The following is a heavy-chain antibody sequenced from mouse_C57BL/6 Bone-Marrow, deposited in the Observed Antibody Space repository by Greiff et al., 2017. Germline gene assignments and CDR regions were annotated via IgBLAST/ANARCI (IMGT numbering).Heavy chain of an antibody. Sequence: LVESGAELARPGASVKMSCKASGYTFTSYTMHWVKQRPGQGLEWIGYINPSSGYTKYNQKFKDKATLTADKSSSTAYMQLSSLTSEDSAVYYCARIYYYGSSPFDVWGTGTTVTVSS. CDR1: GYTFTSYT. CDR3: ARIYYYGSSPFDV. J-gene: IGHJ1*03. CDR2: INPSSGYT. D-gene: IGHD1-1*01. V-gene: IGHV1-4*01.